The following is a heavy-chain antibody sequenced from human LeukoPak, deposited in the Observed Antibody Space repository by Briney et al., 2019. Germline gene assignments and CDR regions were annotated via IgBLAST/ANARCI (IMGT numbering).Heavy chain of an antibody. CDR2: IYSGGST. V-gene: IGHV3-23*03. J-gene: IGHJ4*02. CDR3: AKDGEVAGFDY. D-gene: IGHD6-19*01. CDR1: GFTFSSYA. Sequence: GGSLRLSCAASGFTFSSYAMSWVRQAPGKGLEWVSVIYSGGSTNYADSVKGRFTISRDNSKNTLYLQMNSLRAEDTAMYYCAKDGEVAGFDYWGQGTLVTISS.